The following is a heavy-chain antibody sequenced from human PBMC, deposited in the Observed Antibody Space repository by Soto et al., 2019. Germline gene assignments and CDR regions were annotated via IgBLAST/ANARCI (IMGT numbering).Heavy chain of an antibody. CDR1: GGSISSSNYY. Sequence: QLQLQESGPGLVRPSETLSLICNVSGGSISSSNYYWGWIRQPPGKGLEWIGSVSYGGRTSYSPSLNIRVIISVATAKNHFSLELSSVTAADTAVYYCARHFGGYSYGNVFDNWGQGTLVIVSS. CDR3: ARHFGGYSYGNVFDN. D-gene: IGHD5-18*01. V-gene: IGHV4-39*01. J-gene: IGHJ4*02. CDR2: VSYGGRT.